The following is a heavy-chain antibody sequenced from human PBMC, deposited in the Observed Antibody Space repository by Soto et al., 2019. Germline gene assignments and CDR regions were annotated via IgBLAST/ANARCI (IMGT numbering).Heavy chain of an antibody. D-gene: IGHD3-3*01. CDR1: GGSFSGYY. Sequence: LETLSLTCAVYGGSFSGYYWSWIRQPPGKGLEWIGEINHSGSTNYNPSLKSRVTISVDTSKNQFSLKLSSVTAADTAVYYCARGRTYYDFWSGYPLHFDYWGQGTLVTVS. CDR3: ARGRTYYDFWSGYPLHFDY. J-gene: IGHJ4*02. V-gene: IGHV4-34*01. CDR2: INHSGST.